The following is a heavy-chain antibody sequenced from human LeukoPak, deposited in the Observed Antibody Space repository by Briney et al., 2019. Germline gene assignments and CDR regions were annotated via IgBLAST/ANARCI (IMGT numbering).Heavy chain of an antibody. CDR1: GFTFDDYA. Sequence: GRSLRLSCAASGFTFDDYAMHWVRHAPEKGLEWVSGISWNSGSIGYADSVKGRFTISRDNAKNSLYLQMNSLRAEDTALYYCAKDRSRKPTKYYYYYGMDVWGQGTTVTVSS. CDR2: ISWNSGSI. J-gene: IGHJ6*02. V-gene: IGHV3-9*01. D-gene: IGHD1-14*01. CDR3: AKDRSRKPTKYYYYYGMDV.